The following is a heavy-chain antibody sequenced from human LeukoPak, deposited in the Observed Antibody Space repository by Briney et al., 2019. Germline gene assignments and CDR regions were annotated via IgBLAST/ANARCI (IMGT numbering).Heavy chain of an antibody. V-gene: IGHV4-34*01. D-gene: IGHD6-13*01. Sequence: SETLSLTCAVYGGSFSAYYWSWIRQPPGKGLEWIGEINHSGSTNYNPSLKSRVTMSVDTSKNQFSLKLSSVTAADTAVYYCAREARSSWDYYFDYWGQGTLVTVSS. CDR3: AREARSSWDYYFDY. CDR1: GGSFSAYY. J-gene: IGHJ4*02. CDR2: INHSGST.